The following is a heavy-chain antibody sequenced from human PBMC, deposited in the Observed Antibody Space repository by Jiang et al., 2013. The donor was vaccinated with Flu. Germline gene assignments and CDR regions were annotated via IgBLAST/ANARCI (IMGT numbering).Heavy chain of an antibody. Sequence: GAEVKKPGSSVKVSCKASGGTFSSYAISWVRQAPGQGLEWMGGIIPIFGTANYAQKFQGRVTITADESTSTAYMELSSLRSEDTAVYYCAVSYGSGSFSRRPPRKVPTYTGRKGNPQDYWGQGTLVTVSS. CDR2: IIPIFGTA. CDR3: AVSYGSGSFSRRPPRKVPTYTGRKGNPQDY. CDR1: GGTFSSYA. D-gene: IGHD3-10*01. V-gene: IGHV1-69*01. J-gene: IGHJ4*02.